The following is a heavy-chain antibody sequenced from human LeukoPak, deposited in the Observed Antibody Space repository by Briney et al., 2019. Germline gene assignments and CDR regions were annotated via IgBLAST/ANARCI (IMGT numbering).Heavy chain of an antibody. CDR2: ISSSGSTI. V-gene: IGHV3-11*01. D-gene: IGHD6-6*01. J-gene: IGHJ6*02. CDR1: GFTFSDYY. CDR3: ARGPSSIAAPMEYYYYGMDV. Sequence: GGSLRLSCAASGFTFSDYYMSWTRQAPGKGLEWVSYISSSGSTIYYADSVKGRFTISRDNAKDSLYLQMNSLRAEDTAVYYCARGPSSIAAPMEYYYYGMDVWGQGTTVTVSS.